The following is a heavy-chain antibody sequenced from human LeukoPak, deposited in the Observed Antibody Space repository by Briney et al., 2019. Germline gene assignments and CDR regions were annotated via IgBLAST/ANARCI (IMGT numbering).Heavy chain of an antibody. Sequence: PSETLSLTCTVSGGSITRSNYYWGWIRQPPGKGLEWIGGIYYSGTTYYNPSLKTRVTISVDTSKNQFSLKLTSVTAADTAVYYCARHRAGGSGMAVDYWGQGTLVTVSS. CDR3: ARHRAGGSGMAVDY. V-gene: IGHV4-39*01. J-gene: IGHJ4*02. CDR1: GGSITRSNYY. D-gene: IGHD3-10*01. CDR2: IYYSGTT.